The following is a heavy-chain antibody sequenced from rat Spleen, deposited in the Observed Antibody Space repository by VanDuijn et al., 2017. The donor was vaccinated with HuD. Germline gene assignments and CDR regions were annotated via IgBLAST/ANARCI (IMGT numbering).Heavy chain of an antibody. D-gene: IGHD1-9*01. V-gene: IGHV2-32*01. J-gene: IGHJ3*01. CDR3: ARDRTYYGYSPFAY. Sequence: QVQLKESGPGLVQPSQTLSLTCTVSGFSLSNYGVIWVRQPPGKGLDWMGVMWSDGDTSYNSALKSRLSISRDTSKSQVFLKMNSLQTEDTATYYCARDRTYYGYSPFAYWGQGTLVTVSS. CDR1: GFSLSNYG. CDR2: MWSDGDT.